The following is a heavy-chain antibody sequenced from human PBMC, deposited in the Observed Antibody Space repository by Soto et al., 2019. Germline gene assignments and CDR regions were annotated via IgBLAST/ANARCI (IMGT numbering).Heavy chain of an antibody. D-gene: IGHD3-9*01. CDR1: GGSINSYY. V-gene: IGHV4-59*12. J-gene: IGHJ1*01. Sequence: QVQLQESGPGLVKPSETLSLTCTISGGSINSYYGTWIRQPPGKVLEWIGYIYYSGITNYNPSLKSRLTISLDTSKKQLSLKLSSVTAADTAVYYCARDYYDPLTGYQAQYVRHWGQGTLVTVS. CDR3: ARDYYDPLTGYQAQYVRH. CDR2: IYYSGIT.